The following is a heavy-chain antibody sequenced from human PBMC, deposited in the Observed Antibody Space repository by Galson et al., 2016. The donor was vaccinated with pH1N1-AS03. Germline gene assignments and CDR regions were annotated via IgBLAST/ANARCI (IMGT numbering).Heavy chain of an antibody. CDR2: VSHDGNT. CDR3: ARMRVVAASDTSGYYYFDF. J-gene: IGHJ4*02. D-gene: IGHD3-22*01. V-gene: IGHV4-59*08. Sequence: GKGLEWIGYVSHDGNTNYNPSHYSRVTMSVDTSKNQFSLKLNSVSAADTAVYYCARMRVVAASDTSGYYYFDFWGQGALVTVSS.